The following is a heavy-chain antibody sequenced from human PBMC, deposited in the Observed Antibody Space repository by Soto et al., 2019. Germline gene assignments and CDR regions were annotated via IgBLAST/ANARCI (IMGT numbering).Heavy chain of an antibody. D-gene: IGHD2-15*01. CDR2: ISSSSSYI. V-gene: IGHV3-21*01. Sequence: GGSLRLSCAASGFTFSSYSMNWVRQAPGKGLEWVSSISSSSSYIYYADSVKGRFTISRDNAKNSLYLQMNSLRAEDTAVYYCARDISSCSGGSCYYGNWFDPWGQGTLVTVSS. CDR3: ARDISSCSGGSCYYGNWFDP. CDR1: GFTFSSYS. J-gene: IGHJ5*02.